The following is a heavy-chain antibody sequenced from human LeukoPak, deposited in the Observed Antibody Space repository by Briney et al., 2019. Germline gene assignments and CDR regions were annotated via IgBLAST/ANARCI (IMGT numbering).Heavy chain of an antibody. CDR2: IYPGDSDT. Sequence: GESLKISCKGSGYSFTSYWIAWVRQMPGKGLEWMWIIYPGDSDTRFSPSFRGQVTISADKSISTAYLQWGSLKASDTAMYYCARFYGSGSTLDYWGQGTLITVSS. V-gene: IGHV5-51*01. D-gene: IGHD3-10*01. CDR1: GYSFTSYW. J-gene: IGHJ4*02. CDR3: ARFYGSGSTLDY.